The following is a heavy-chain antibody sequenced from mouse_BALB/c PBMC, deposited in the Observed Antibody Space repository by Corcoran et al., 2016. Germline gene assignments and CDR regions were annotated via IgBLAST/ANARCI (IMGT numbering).Heavy chain of an antibody. CDR2: INTYTGEP. CDR1: GYTFTNYG. D-gene: IGHD2-5*01. Sequence: QIQLVQSGPELKKPGETVKISCNAYGYTFTNYGMNWVKQAPGKGLKWMGWINTYTGEPTYADDFKGRFAFSLETSASTAYLQINNLKNEDTATYFCARSNSYAMDYWGQGTSVTVSS. J-gene: IGHJ4*01. V-gene: IGHV9-3-1*01. CDR3: ARSNSYAMDY.